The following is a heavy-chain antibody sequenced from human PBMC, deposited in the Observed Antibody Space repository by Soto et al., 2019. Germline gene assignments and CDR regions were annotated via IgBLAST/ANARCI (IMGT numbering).Heavy chain of an antibody. J-gene: IGHJ4*02. V-gene: IGHV3-30-3*01. CDR2: ISYAGSNK. CDR1: GFTFSSYS. CDR3: AFLDTVISFDH. D-gene: IGHD4-17*01. Sequence: QVQLVESGGGVVQPGRSLRLSCAASGFTFSSYSMHWVRQAPGKGLEWVAVISYAGSNKYYADSVKGRFTISRDNSKNTLFLQMDRLRPEDTAVYYCAFLDTVISFDHWGQGTLVTVSS.